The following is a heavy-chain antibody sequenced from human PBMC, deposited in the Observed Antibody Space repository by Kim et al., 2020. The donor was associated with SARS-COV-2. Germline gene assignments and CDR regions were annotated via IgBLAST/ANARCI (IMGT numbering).Heavy chain of an antibody. CDR2: INHSGST. CDR1: GGSFSGYY. Sequence: SETLSLTCAVYGGSFSGYYWSWIRQPPGKGLEWIGKINHSGSTNYNPSLKSRVTISVDTSKNQFSLKLSSVTAADTAVYYCARTSYYYDSSNFDYWGQGTLVTVSS. D-gene: IGHD3-22*01. CDR3: ARTSYYYDSSNFDY. V-gene: IGHV4-34*01. J-gene: IGHJ4*02.